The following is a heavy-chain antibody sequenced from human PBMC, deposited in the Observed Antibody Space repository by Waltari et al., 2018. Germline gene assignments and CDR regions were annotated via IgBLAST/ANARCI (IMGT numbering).Heavy chain of an antibody. CDR1: GYTLTELS. CDR3: ATGVGYYDFWSGYYKS. CDR2: VEPEGGET. J-gene: IGHJ4*02. V-gene: IGHV1-24*01. D-gene: IGHD3-3*01. Sequence: QVQLVQSGAEVKKPGASVKVSCKVSGYTLTELSMHWVRQAPGKGLEWRGGVEPEGGETIYAQKFQGRVTMTEDTSTDTAYMELSSLKSEDTAVYYCATGVGYYDFWSGYYKSWGQGTLVTVSS.